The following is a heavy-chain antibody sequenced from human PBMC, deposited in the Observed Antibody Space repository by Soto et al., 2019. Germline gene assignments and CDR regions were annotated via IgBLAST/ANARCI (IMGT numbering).Heavy chain of an antibody. CDR3: ARGMTPPGAPAWYYFDS. D-gene: IGHD2-8*02. Sequence: QVQLQESGPGLMKPSETLSLTCTVSGASITGSSYWSWIRQPAGKGLEWIGRFSLSGTTNYNPSLGSQVTMSVDVSKNQFSLRLTSVTAADTALYSCARGMTPPGAPAWYYFDSWGQGTLVTVSS. V-gene: IGHV4-4*07. CDR2: FSLSGTT. CDR1: GASITGSSY. J-gene: IGHJ4*02.